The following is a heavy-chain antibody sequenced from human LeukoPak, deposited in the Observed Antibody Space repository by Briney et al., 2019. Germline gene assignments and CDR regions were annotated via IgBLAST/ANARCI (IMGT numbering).Heavy chain of an antibody. CDR3: AKTKAYYDILTGYYYYYGMDV. V-gene: IGHV3-23*01. CDR2: ISGSGGST. J-gene: IGHJ6*02. D-gene: IGHD3-9*01. Sequence: AGGSLRLSCAASGFTFSNYWMSWVRQAPGKGLEGVSAISGSGGSTYYADSVTGRFTISRDNSKNTLYLQMNSLRAEDTAVYYCAKTKAYYDILTGYYYYYGMDVWGQGTTVTVSS. CDR1: GFTFSNYW.